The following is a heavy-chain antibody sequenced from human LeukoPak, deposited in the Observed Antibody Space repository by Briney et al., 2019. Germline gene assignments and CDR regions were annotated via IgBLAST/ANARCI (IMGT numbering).Heavy chain of an antibody. CDR2: INHSGST. V-gene: IGHV4-34*01. CDR1: GGSFSGYY. J-gene: IGHJ4*02. CDR3: ARGSGSDDY. Sequence: SETLSLTCAVYGGSFSGYYWSWIRQPPGKGLEWIGEINHSGSTNYNPSLKSRVTISVDTSKNQFSLKLSSVIAADTAVYYCARGSGSDDYWGQGTLVTVSS. D-gene: IGHD3-10*01.